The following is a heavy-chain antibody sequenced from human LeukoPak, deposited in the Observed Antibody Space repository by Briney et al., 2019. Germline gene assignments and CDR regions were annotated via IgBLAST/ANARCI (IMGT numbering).Heavy chain of an antibody. J-gene: IGHJ6*02. D-gene: IGHD3-22*01. V-gene: IGHV3-21*01. Sequence: GGSLRLSCAASGFTFSSYSMNWVRPAPGKGLEWVSSISSSSSYIYYADSVKGRFSISRDNAKNSLYLQMNSLRAEDTAVYYCARSCDSSGYFSYYYYGMDVWGQGTTVTVSS. CDR1: GFTFSSYS. CDR3: ARSCDSSGYFSYYYYGMDV. CDR2: ISSSSSYI.